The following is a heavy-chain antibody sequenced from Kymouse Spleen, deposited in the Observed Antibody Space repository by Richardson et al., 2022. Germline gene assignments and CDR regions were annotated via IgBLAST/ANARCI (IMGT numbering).Heavy chain of an antibody. V-gene: IGHV3-33*01. J-gene: IGHJ4*02. CDR1: GFTFSSYG. CDR3: ARDQEGYSSSWSVFDY. Sequence: QVQLVESGGGVVQPGRSLRLSCAASGFTFSSYGMHWVRQAPGKGLEWVAVIWYDGSNKYYADSVKGRFTISRDNSKNTLYLQMNSLRAEDTAVYYCARDQEGYSSSWSVFDYWGQGTLVTVSS. D-gene: IGHD6-13*01. CDR2: IWYDGSNK.